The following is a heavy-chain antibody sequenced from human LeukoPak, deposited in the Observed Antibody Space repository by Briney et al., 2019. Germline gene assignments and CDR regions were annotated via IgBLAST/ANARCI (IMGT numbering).Heavy chain of an antibody. CDR2: INWNSNYI. D-gene: IGHD5-24*01. CDR3: AKDVAKWLPGGWGFDI. CDR1: GFTFNDYA. Sequence: GGSLRLSCAASGFTFNDYAMHWVRQAPGKGLEWVSGINWNSNYICYADSVKGRFTISRDNAKNSLYLQMNSLRPEDMALYYCAKDVAKWLPGGWGFDIWGQGTMVIVSS. J-gene: IGHJ3*02. V-gene: IGHV3-9*03.